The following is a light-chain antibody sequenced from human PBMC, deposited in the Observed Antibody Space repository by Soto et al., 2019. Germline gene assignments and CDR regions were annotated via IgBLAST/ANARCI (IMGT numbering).Light chain of an antibody. J-gene: IGLJ1*01. Sequence: QSVLTQPASVSGSPGQSITISCTGTSSDVGGYNYVSWYQQHPGKAPKLMIYEVSNRPSGVSNRFSGSKSGNTDSLTISGLQAEDEADYYCRSYKSSSTYVFGTGTKLTVL. CDR1: SSDVGGYNY. V-gene: IGLV2-14*01. CDR3: RSYKSSSTYV. CDR2: EVS.